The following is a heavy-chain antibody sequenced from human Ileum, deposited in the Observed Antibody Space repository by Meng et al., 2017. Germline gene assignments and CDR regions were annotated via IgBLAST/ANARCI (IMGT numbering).Heavy chain of an antibody. CDR1: GFTFSSFT. CDR3: ARTSTVTTQFYYYGMDV. CDR2: ISYDGSNE. Sequence: GESLKISCAASGFTFSSFTMHWVRQAPGKGLEWVAIISYDGSNEYYAESVKGRFTISRDNSKNTLFLQMNSLRAEDTAVYYRARTSTVTTQFYYYGMDVWGQGTTVTVSS. V-gene: IGHV3-30*01. J-gene: IGHJ6*02. D-gene: IGHD4-17*01.